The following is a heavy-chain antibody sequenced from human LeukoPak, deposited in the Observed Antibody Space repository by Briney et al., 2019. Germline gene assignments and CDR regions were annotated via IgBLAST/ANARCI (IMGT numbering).Heavy chain of an antibody. V-gene: IGHV3-66*01. CDR2: IYSGGST. CDR1: GFTVSSNY. CDR3: AREDRGYDILTGYYGTGYYYGMDV. J-gene: IGHJ6*02. D-gene: IGHD3-9*01. Sequence: GGSLRLSCAASGFTVSSNYMSWVRQAPGKGLEWVSVIYSGGSTYYADSAKGRFTISRDNSKNTLYLQMNSLRAEDTAVYYCAREDRGYDILTGYYGTGYYYGMDVWGQGTTVTVSS.